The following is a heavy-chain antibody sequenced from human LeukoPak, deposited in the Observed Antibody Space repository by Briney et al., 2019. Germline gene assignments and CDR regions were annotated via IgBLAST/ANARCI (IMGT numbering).Heavy chain of an antibody. CDR3: AKDTSIGRYCTNGVCSPFDY. CDR1: GLTFSSYA. Sequence: PGGSLRLSCAASGLTFSSYAMSSVRQAPGKGLEWVSAISDSGGSTYDAASVKGRFTTSRDNSKNTLYLQMNSLRAEDTAVYYCAKDTSIGRYCTNGVCSPFDYWGQGTVVTVSS. CDR2: ISDSGGST. V-gene: IGHV3-23*01. J-gene: IGHJ4*02. D-gene: IGHD2-8*01.